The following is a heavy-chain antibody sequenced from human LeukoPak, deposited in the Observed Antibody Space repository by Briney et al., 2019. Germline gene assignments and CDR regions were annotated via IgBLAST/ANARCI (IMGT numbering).Heavy chain of an antibody. V-gene: IGHV2-70*11. Sequence: SGPTLVKLTQTLTLTCTFSGFSLSTSGMCVSWIRQPPGKALEWLARIDWDDNKYYSASLKTRLTISKDTSKNQVVLTMTNMDPVDTATYYCTRIRIAVVPGAMGRRTYYYYGMDVWGQGTTVTVSS. CDR1: GFSLSTSGMC. CDR3: TRIRIAVVPGAMGRRTYYYYGMDV. J-gene: IGHJ6*02. D-gene: IGHD2-2*01. CDR2: IDWDDNK.